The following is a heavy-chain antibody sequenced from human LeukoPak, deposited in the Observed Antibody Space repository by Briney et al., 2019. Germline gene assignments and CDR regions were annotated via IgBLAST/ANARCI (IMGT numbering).Heavy chain of an antibody. V-gene: IGHV4-34*01. CDR3: ASTSSIAARLGYFDY. D-gene: IGHD6-6*01. CDR1: GGSFSGYY. Sequence: SETLSLTCAVYGGSFSGYYWSWIRQPPGKGLEWIGKINHSGSTNYNPSLKSRVTISVDTSKNQFSLKLSSVTAADTAVYYCASTSSIAARLGYFDYWGQGTLVTVSS. CDR2: INHSGST. J-gene: IGHJ4*02.